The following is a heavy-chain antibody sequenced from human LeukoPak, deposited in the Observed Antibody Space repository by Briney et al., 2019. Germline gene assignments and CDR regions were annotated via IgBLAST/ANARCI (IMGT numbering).Heavy chain of an antibody. CDR2: ISAYNGDT. Sequence: ASVKVSCKASGYTFTSYGISWVRQAPGQGLEWMGWISAYNGDTNYAQKLQGRVTMTTDTSTSTAYMELRSLRSDDTAVYYCAGFFPGSTLYYYGMDVWGQGTTVTVSS. V-gene: IGHV1-18*01. D-gene: IGHD2/OR15-2a*01. J-gene: IGHJ6*02. CDR3: AGFFPGSTLYYYGMDV. CDR1: GYTFTSYG.